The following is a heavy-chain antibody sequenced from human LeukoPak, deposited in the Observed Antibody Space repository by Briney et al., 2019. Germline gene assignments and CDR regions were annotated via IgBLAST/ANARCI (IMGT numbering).Heavy chain of an antibody. CDR2: INTDGSST. J-gene: IGHJ4*02. CDR3: ARGLVEGSSSDY. D-gene: IGHD6-13*01. V-gene: IGHV3-74*01. CDR1: GFTFSRYW. Sequence: PGGSLRLSCAASGFTFSRYWMSWIRQAPGKGLVWVSRINTDGSSTSYADSVKGRFTISRDNAKNTLYLQMNSLRAEDTTVYYCARGLVEGSSSDYWGQGTLVTVSS.